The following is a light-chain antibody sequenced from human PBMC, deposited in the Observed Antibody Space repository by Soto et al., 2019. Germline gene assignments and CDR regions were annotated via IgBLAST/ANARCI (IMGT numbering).Light chain of an antibody. V-gene: IGKV1-27*01. CDR1: QDISTY. Sequence: DIQMTQAPSSLSASAGDRVTITCRARQDISTYFAWYQQKPGKVPKLLITAAATLQSVVPPRFSSRGSGKDFTLTIRSLQPEDVATYYCQKYDNAPLTFGGGTKVEIK. CDR2: AAA. J-gene: IGKJ4*01. CDR3: QKYDNAPLT.